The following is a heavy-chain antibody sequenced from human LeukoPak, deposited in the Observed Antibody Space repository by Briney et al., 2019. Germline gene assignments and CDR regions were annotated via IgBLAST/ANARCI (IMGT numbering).Heavy chain of an antibody. D-gene: IGHD2-15*01. CDR1: GGSISSSSYY. CDR3: ARLGLVVTATQIDY. V-gene: IGHV4-39*02. J-gene: IGHJ4*02. CDR2: IYYSGSS. Sequence: PSETLSLTYTVSGGSISSSSYYWGWIRQPPGKGLEWIGSIYYSGSSYYNPSLKSRVTISVDTSKNHFSLRLSSVTAADTAIYYCARLGLVVTATQIDYWGQGTLVTVSS.